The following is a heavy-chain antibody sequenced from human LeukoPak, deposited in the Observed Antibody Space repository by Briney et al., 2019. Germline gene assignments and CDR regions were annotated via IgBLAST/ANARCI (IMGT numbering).Heavy chain of an antibody. CDR2: ISSSSSYI. CDR1: GFTFSSYC. V-gene: IGHV3-21*01. Sequence: GGSLRLSCAASGFTFSSYCMDWVRQTPGKGLEWVSSISSSSSYIYYADSVKGRFTISRDNAKNSLYLQMNSLRAEDTAVYYCAREESSSSGYYFDYWGQGALVTVSS. CDR3: AREESSSSGYYFDY. D-gene: IGHD6-6*01. J-gene: IGHJ4*02.